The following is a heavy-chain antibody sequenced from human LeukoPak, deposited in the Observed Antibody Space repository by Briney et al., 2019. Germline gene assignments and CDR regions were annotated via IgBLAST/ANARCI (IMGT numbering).Heavy chain of an antibody. CDR1: GFTFSSHG. CDR2: IRYDGSNT. V-gene: IGHV3-30*02. Sequence: PGGSLRLSCAASGFTFSSHGMHWVRQAPGKGLEWVAFIRYDGSNTYYADSVKGRFTISRDNSKNTLYLQMNGLRAEEMAVYYCASNRDGKFDYWGQGTLVTVSS. D-gene: IGHD5-24*01. CDR3: ASNRDGKFDY. J-gene: IGHJ4*02.